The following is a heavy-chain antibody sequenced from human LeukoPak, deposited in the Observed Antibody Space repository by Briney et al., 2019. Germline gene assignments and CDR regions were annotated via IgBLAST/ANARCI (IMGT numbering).Heavy chain of an antibody. CDR2: ISGSGGAT. V-gene: IGHV3-23*01. CDR3: AKGPRVTIFGVDDY. D-gene: IGHD3-3*01. J-gene: IGHJ4*02. CDR1: GFTFNSYA. Sequence: GGSLRLSCAAAGFTFNSYAMSWVRQAPGKGLEWVTAISGSGGATYYADSVKGRFTISRDNSEDTLYLQMDSLRAEDTAVYYCAKGPRVTIFGVDDYWGQGTLVTVSS.